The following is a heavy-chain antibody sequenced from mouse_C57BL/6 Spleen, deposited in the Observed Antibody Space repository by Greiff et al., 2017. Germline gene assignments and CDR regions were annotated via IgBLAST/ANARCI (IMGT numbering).Heavy chain of an antibody. D-gene: IGHD2-5*01. CDR2: IDPSDSYT. CDR1: GYTFTSYW. J-gene: IGHJ4*01. V-gene: IGHV1-69*01. Sequence: VQLQQPGAELVMPGASVKLSCKASGYTFTSYWMHWVKQRPGQGLEWIGEIDPSDSYTNYNQKFKGKSTLTVDKSSSTAYMQLSSLTSEDSAVYYCARGIVTTRYAMDYWGQGTSVTVSS. CDR3: ARGIVTTRYAMDY.